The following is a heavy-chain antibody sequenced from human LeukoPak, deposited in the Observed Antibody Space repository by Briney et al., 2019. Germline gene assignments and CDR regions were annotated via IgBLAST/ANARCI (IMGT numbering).Heavy chain of an antibody. V-gene: IGHV1-69*05. D-gene: IGHD3-22*01. CDR1: GGTFSSYA. Sequence: SVKVSCKASGGTFSSYAISWVRQAPGQGLEWMGGIIPIFGTANYAQKFQGRVTITTDESTSTAYMELSSLRSEDTAVYYCASSDYDRSGYSYPYCFDSWGQGTLVTVSS. J-gene: IGHJ4*02. CDR3: ASSDYDRSGYSYPYCFDS. CDR2: IIPIFGTA.